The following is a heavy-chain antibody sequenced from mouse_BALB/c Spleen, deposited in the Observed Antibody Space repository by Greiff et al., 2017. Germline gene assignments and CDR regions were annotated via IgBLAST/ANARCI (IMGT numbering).Heavy chain of an antibody. D-gene: IGHD1-1*01. J-gene: IGHJ4*01. CDR2: ISSGSSTI. Sequence: EVQLVESGGGLVQPGGSRKLSCAASGFTFSSFGMHWVRQAPEKGLEWVAYISSGSSTIYYADTVKGRFTISRDNPKNTLFLQMTSLRSEDTAMYYCARDYYGSSYGMDYWGQGTSGTVSS. CDR1: GFTFSSFG. CDR3: ARDYYGSSYGMDY. V-gene: IGHV5-17*02.